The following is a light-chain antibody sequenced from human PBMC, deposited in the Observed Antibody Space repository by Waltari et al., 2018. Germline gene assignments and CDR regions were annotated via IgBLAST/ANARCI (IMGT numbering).Light chain of an antibody. J-gene: IGLJ2*01. CDR1: SPRSYY. Sequence: SSELTQDPAVSVAMGQTVRITCQGDSPRSYYASSYQQRPGQAPILVIYDKNNRPSGVPDRFSGSSSHNTGSLTITGAQAEDEASYYCHSRDASGVAGSFGGGTKLTVL. CDR3: HSRDASGVAGS. CDR2: DKN. V-gene: IGLV3-19*01.